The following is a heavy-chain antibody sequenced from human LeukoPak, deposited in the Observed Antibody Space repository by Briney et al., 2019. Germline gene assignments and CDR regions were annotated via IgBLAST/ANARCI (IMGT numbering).Heavy chain of an antibody. CDR3: AREPYCGGDCYSGFDY. J-gene: IGHJ4*02. D-gene: IGHD2-21*01. Sequence: ASVKVSCKTSGGTFSSYAFSWVRQAPGQGLEWMGRIIPILGIANYAQKFQGRVTITADKSTSTAYMELSSLRSEDTAVYYCAREPYCGGDCYSGFDYWGQGTLVTVSS. CDR2: IIPILGIA. V-gene: IGHV1-69*04. CDR1: GGTFSSYA.